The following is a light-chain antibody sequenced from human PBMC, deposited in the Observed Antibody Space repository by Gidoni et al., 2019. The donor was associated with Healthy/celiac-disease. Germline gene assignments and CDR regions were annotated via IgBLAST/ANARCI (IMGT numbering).Light chain of an antibody. CDR1: SPNIGAGYD. Sequence: QSVLTQQPSVSGAPGQRGTISCTGSSPNIGAGYDVHWYQQLPGTSPKLLIYGNSNRPSGVPDRFSGSKSGTSASLAITGLQAEYEADYYCQSYDSSLSGSGVFGGGTKLTVL. CDR2: GNS. V-gene: IGLV1-40*01. J-gene: IGLJ2*01. CDR3: QSYDSSLSGSGV.